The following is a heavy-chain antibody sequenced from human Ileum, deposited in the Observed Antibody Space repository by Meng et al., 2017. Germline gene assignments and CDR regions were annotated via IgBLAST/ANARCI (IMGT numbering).Heavy chain of an antibody. V-gene: IGHV4-30-4*01. CDR2: IYYSGST. Sequence: QVQLQESGPGLVNPSQTLSLTCSFSGGSMRSVDNYWSWIRQPPGKGLEWIGYIYYSGSTYYTPSLKSRVIMSVDTSANRFSLNLNSVTAADTAVYFCARGDYLGSGYYFDYWGQGALVTVSS. CDR1: GGSMRSVDNY. D-gene: IGHD3-10*01. J-gene: IGHJ4*02. CDR3: ARGDYLGSGYYFDY.